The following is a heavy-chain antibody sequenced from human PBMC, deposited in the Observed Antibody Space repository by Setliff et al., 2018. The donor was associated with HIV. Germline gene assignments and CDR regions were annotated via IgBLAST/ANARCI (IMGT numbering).Heavy chain of an antibody. CDR1: GGSFSGYY. Sequence: PSETLSLTCAVYGGSFSGYYWSWIRQPPGKGLEWIGEINHRGSTNCNPSLKSRVTISVDTSKNRFSLKLSSLTAADTAVYYCARDFISDSSGYYSSHFDCWGQGTLVTVSS. D-gene: IGHD3-22*01. CDR3: ARDFISDSSGYYSSHFDC. V-gene: IGHV4-34*01. CDR2: INHRGST. J-gene: IGHJ4*02.